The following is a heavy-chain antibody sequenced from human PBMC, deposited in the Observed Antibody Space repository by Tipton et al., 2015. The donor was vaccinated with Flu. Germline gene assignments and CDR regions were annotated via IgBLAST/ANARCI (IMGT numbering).Heavy chain of an antibody. CDR2: IYYSGTT. Sequence: TLSLTCTVSGGSISSYTYYWGWFRQSPGTGLEWIGSIYYSGTTYYNPSLKSRVTMSIDTSKNQFSLKVTSVTAAGTAVYYCAKEGSYNILTNYYNKGVDPWGQGTLVIVSS. CDR3: AKEGSYNILTNYYNKGVDP. V-gene: IGHV4-39*07. J-gene: IGHJ5*02. D-gene: IGHD3-9*01. CDR1: GGSISSYTYY.